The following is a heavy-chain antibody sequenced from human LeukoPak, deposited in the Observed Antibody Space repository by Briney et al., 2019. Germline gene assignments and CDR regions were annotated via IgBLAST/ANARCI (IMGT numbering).Heavy chain of an antibody. D-gene: IGHD4/OR15-4a*01. J-gene: IGHJ5*02. Sequence: SETLSLTCTVSGGSISSDYWSWIRQPAGKGLEWIGRIFTSGSTSYNPSLKSRVTMSLDTSKNQFSLKLSSVAAADTAVYFCSRGGANDLWGQGTLVTVSS. V-gene: IGHV4-4*07. CDR3: SRGGANDL. CDR2: IFTSGST. CDR1: GGSISSDY.